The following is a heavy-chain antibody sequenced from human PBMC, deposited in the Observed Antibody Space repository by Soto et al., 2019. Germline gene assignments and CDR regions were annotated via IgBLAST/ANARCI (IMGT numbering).Heavy chain of an antibody. CDR3: VRQGYGSGPKWFDS. J-gene: IGHJ5*01. CDR2: IYYNGNT. D-gene: IGHD3-10*01. CDR1: DYSINYGDY. Sequence: SETLSLTCAVSDYSINYGDYWGCIRQPPGKGLEWIGSIYYNGNTYYNPSLKSRVTMSVDTSKNRFSLRLNSVTAADTAVYYCVRQGYGSGPKWFDSGGQGTLVNVSA. V-gene: IGHV4-38-2*01.